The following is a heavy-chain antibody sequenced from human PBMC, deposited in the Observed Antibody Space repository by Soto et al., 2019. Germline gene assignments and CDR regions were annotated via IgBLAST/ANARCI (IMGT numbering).Heavy chain of an antibody. Sequence: GGSLRLSCAASGFIFRNYPMAWIRQAPGRGLEWVSGISGSGDTPYYADSVKGRFTISRDNFNNGLHLQMNSLRADDTAVYYCAKDRRITMVRRLLRSFVHWDPGIMLTVSS. CDR1: GFIFRNYP. J-gene: IGHJ4*02. D-gene: IGHD3-10*01. CDR3: AKDRRITMVRRLLRSFVH. CDR2: ISGSGDTP. V-gene: IGHV3-23*01.